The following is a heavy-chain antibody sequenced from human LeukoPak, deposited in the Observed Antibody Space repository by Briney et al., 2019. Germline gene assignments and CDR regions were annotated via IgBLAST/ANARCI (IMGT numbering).Heavy chain of an antibody. J-gene: IGHJ4*02. D-gene: IGHD7-27*01. V-gene: IGHV3-23*01. CDR2: ISGSGGST. Sequence: PGGSLRLSCAASGFTFSTYAMSWVRQAPGEGLEWVSVISGSGGSTYYADSVTGRFTISRDNSKNTLYLQMNSLRAGDTAVYYCAKYAASLGFDYWGQGILVTVSS. CDR1: GFTFSTYA. CDR3: AKYAASLGFDY.